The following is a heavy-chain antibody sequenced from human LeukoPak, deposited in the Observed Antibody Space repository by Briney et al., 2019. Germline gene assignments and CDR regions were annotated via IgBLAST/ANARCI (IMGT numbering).Heavy chain of an antibody. Sequence: SETLSLTCTVSGGSISSGGYYWGWLRQHPGKGLEWIGYIYYSGSTYYNPSLKSRVTISVDTSKNQFSLKLSSVTAADTAVYYSARDLSQDGDYVNAFDIWGQGTMVTVSS. CDR1: GGSISSGGYY. J-gene: IGHJ3*02. D-gene: IGHD4-17*01. CDR3: ARDLSQDGDYVNAFDI. CDR2: IYYSGST. V-gene: IGHV4-31*03.